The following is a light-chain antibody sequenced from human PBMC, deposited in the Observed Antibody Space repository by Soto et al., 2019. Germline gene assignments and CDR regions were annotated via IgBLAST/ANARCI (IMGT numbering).Light chain of an antibody. J-gene: IGKJ4*01. Sequence: EIVLTQSPATLSLSPGERATLSCRASQSVSRHLAWYQQKPGQAPRLLIYDASNRATGIPARFSGSGSGTDFTLTISRLEPEDFAVYYCQQYGSSLGVTFGGGTKVDIK. V-gene: IGKV3-20*01. CDR3: QQYGSSLGVT. CDR2: DAS. CDR1: QSVSRH.